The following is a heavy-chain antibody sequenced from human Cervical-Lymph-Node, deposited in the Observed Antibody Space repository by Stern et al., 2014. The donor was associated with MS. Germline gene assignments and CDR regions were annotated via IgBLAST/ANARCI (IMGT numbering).Heavy chain of an antibody. V-gene: IGHV4-31*03. D-gene: IGHD4-17*01. CDR1: GGSISSSGYY. Sequence: QLQLQESGPGLVKPSQTLSLTCSVSGGSISSSGYYWSWFRQHPGKGLEWIGIIYYSGSSYYKSSLKSRVSISSDTSKNQFSLNLNSVTAADTAIYYCARARGSVTMRVLDYWGQGILVTVSS. J-gene: IGHJ4*02. CDR2: IYYSGSS. CDR3: ARARGSVTMRVLDY.